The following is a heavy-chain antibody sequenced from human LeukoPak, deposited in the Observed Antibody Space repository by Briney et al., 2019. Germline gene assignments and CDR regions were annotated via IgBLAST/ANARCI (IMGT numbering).Heavy chain of an antibody. D-gene: IGHD4-17*01. J-gene: IGHJ6*02. CDR1: GGSISSYY. CDR3: ARARGDYLYYYGMDV. Sequence: PSETLPLTCTVSGGSISSYYWSWIRQPPGKGLGWIGYIYYSGSTNYNPSLKSRVTISVDTSKNQFSLKLSSVTAADTAVYYCARARGDYLYYYGMDVWGQGTTVTVSS. CDR2: IYYSGST. V-gene: IGHV4-59*08.